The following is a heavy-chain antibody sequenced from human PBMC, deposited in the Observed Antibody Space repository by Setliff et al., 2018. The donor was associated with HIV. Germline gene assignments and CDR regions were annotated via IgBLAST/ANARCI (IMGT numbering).Heavy chain of an antibody. Sequence: KVSCKTSGYTFVSSHINWARQATGQGLEWMGWINPNSGDTGLAPKFQGRVTLTSNTSISTAYMQLSSLTSEDTAVYYCARATPSIVAAGDYYHFYMDVWGKGSTVTVSS. CDR3: ARATPSIVAAGDYYHFYMDV. D-gene: IGHD6-13*01. CDR1: GYTFVSSH. V-gene: IGHV1-8*02. CDR2: INPNSGDT. J-gene: IGHJ6*03.